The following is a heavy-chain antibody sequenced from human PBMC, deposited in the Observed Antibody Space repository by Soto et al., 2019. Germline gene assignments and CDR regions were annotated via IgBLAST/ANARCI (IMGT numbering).Heavy chain of an antibody. D-gene: IGHD4-17*01. CDR1: GFTFSNYA. V-gene: IGHV3-23*01. J-gene: IGHJ4*02. Sequence: SGGSLRLSCAASGFTFSNYAMSWVRQAPGKGLEWVSGISDSGGSAYNADSVKGRFTISRDNAKSTLYLQMNSLRAEDTAVYYCAKDVSYGGKRPYYFDYWGKGTLVTVSS. CDR2: ISDSGGSA. CDR3: AKDVSYGGKRPYYFDY.